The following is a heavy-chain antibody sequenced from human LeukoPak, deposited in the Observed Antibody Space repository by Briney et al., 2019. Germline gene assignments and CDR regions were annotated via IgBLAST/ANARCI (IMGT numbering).Heavy chain of an antibody. J-gene: IGHJ4*02. CDR2: ISYDGSNK. V-gene: IGHV3-30-3*01. CDR1: GFTFSSYA. D-gene: IGHD6-13*01. CDR3: ARDDSSSWLVGGGFDY. Sequence: GGSLRLSCEASGFTFSSYAMNWVRQAPGKGLEWVAVISYDGSNKYYADSVKGRFTISRDNSKNTLYLQMNSLRAEDTAVYYCARDDSSSWLVGGGFDYWGQGTLVTVSS.